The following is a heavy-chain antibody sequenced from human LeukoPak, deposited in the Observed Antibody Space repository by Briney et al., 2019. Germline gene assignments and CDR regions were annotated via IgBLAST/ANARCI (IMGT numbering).Heavy chain of an antibody. CDR2: RYYSGAS. CDR3: ARALSGSPAVFDS. D-gene: IGHD1-26*01. Sequence: SETLSLTCAVSTGSISGYYWSWIRQPPGKGLEWIGFRYYSGASNYNPSLRGRVTISVDRSKSQVSLKMTSVTAADTAVYYCARALSGSPAVFDSWGEGTLVSVSS. V-gene: IGHV4-59*08. CDR1: TGSISGYY. J-gene: IGHJ4*02.